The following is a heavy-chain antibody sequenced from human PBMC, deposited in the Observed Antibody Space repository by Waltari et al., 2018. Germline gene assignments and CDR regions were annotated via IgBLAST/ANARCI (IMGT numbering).Heavy chain of an antibody. V-gene: IGHV1-69*13. J-gene: IGHJ2*01. CDR3: ARPDCSGGSCYSNLNWYFDL. CDR1: GGTFSSYA. Sequence: QVQLVQSGAEVKKPGSSVKVSCKASGGTFSSYAISWVRQAPGQGLEWMGGIIPIFGTANYEQKFQGRVTITADESTSTAYMELSSLRSEDTAVYYCARPDCSGGSCYSNLNWYFDLWGRGTLVTVSS. D-gene: IGHD2-15*01. CDR2: IIPIFGTA.